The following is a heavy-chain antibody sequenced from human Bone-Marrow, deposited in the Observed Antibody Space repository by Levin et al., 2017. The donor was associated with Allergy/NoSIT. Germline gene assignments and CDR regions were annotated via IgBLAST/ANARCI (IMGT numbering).Heavy chain of an antibody. D-gene: IGHD2-2*01. Sequence: GGSLRLSCAASGFTFSRYSMNWVRQAPGRGLEWVSYISRSSSTISYADSVKGRFTISRDNANNPLYLQMNSLRDEDTAVYYCARPDCSGTSCYYFFGSWGQGTLVTVSS. CDR2: ISRSSSTI. V-gene: IGHV3-48*02. CDR3: ARPDCSGTSCYYFFGS. J-gene: IGHJ4*01. CDR1: GFTFSRYS.